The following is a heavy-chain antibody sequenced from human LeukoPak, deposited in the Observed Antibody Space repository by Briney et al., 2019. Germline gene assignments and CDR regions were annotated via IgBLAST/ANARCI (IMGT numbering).Heavy chain of an antibody. CDR1: GDSISSYN. CDR2: IYTSGST. V-gene: IGHV4-4*07. J-gene: IGHJ1*01. D-gene: IGHD6-13*01. CDR3: ARETSLVAAGTGGYFQQ. Sequence: SETLSLTCTVSGDSISSYNWNWIRQPAGEGLEWIGRIYTSGSTNYNPSLKSRVTMSADTSKNQFSLKLSSVTAADTAVYYCARETSLVAAGTGGYFQQWGQGTLVTVSS.